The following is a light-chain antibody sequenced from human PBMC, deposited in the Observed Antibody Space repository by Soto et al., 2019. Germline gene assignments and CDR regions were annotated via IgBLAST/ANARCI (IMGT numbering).Light chain of an antibody. CDR3: QQYSNWPGT. CDR1: PSVSGN. J-gene: IGKJ1*01. V-gene: IGKV3-15*01. CDR2: GAS. Sequence: EIVMTQSPATLSVSPGERATLSCRASPSVSGNLAWYQQKPGQAPRLLIYGASTRATGIPARFSGSGSGTEFTLTISSLQSEDFAVYYCQQYSNWPGTFGQGTKVEIK.